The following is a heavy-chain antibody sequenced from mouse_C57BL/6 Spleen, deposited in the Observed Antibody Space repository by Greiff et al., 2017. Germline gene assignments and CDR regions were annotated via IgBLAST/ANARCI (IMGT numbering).Heavy chain of an antibody. D-gene: IGHD1-1*01. Sequence: QVQLKQSGPELVKPGASVKISCKASGYAFSSSWMNWVKQRPGKGLEWIGRIYPGDGDTNYNGKFKGKATLTAAKSSSTAYMQLSSLTSEDSAVYFCARGGDYGSSPYAMDYWGQGTSVTVSS. V-gene: IGHV1-82*01. J-gene: IGHJ4*01. CDR1: GYAFSSSW. CDR3: ARGGDYGSSPYAMDY. CDR2: IYPGDGDT.